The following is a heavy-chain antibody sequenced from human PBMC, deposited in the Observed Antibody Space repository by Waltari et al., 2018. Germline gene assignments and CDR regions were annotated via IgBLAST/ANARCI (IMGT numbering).Heavy chain of an antibody. CDR1: GGTFSSSA. CDR2: IIPIFGTA. J-gene: IGHJ5*02. Sequence: QVQLVQSGAEVKKPGSSVKVSCKASGGTFSSSAISWVRPAPGQGLAWMGGIIPIFGTANYAQKFQGRVTITADESTSTAYMELSSLRSEDTAVYYCASSPGDSSGYGLFDPWGQGTLVTVSS. CDR3: ASSPGDSSGYGLFDP. D-gene: IGHD3-22*01. V-gene: IGHV1-69*01.